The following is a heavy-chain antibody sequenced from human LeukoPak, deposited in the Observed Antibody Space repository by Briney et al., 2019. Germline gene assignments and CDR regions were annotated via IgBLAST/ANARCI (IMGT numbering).Heavy chain of an antibody. CDR1: GFTFSSYG. D-gene: IGHD2-15*01. CDR3: TREGFIGSFDY. J-gene: IGHJ4*02. Sequence: GGSLRLSCAASGFTFSSYGMHWVCQAPGKGLEWVAVIWYDGSNKYYADSVKGRFTISRDNSKNTLYLQMNSLRAEDTAVYYCTREGFIGSFDYWGQGTLVTVSS. CDR2: IWYDGSNK. V-gene: IGHV3-33*08.